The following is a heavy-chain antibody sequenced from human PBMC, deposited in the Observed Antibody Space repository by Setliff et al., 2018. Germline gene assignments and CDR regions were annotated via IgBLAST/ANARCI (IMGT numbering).Heavy chain of an antibody. CDR1: NGSLDRSGYY. D-gene: IGHD1-1*01. CDR3: AKDRYSFGSQMYWNSFSL. CDR2: VYHRGST. J-gene: IGHJ3*01. Sequence: SETLSLTCTVSNGSLDRSGYYWGWIRQPPGKGLEWIASVYHRGSTYYNPSLKSRVTISVDMSRNQFSLQLKSVTAADTAVYYCAKDRYSFGSQMYWNSFSLRGPGTMVTVSS. V-gene: IGHV4-39*02.